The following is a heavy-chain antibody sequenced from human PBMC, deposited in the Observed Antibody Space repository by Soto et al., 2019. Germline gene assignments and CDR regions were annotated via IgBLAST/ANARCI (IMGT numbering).Heavy chain of an antibody. Sequence: QVQLVQSGAEEKKPGASVKVSCKTYGYTFVTYAMHWVRQAPGQRLEWMGWINAGNGNTKYSKKFQGRVNITRDTSASTAYMELSSLRSEDTAVYYCARPGGCSYCYDYWGQGTLVNVSS. CDR1: GYTFVTYA. D-gene: IGHD5-18*01. J-gene: IGHJ4*02. CDR3: ARPGGCSYCYDY. CDR2: INAGNGNT. V-gene: IGHV1-3*05.